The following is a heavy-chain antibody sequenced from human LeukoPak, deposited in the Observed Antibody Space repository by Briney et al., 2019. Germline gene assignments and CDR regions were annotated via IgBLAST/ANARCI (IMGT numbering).Heavy chain of an antibody. CDR1: GFPFSDYF. J-gene: IGHJ4*02. Sequence: SGGSLRLSCAASGFPFSDYFMSWIRQAPGKGLEWVSYISGSGSTIYYAASVKGRFTISRDNAKNSLYLQMDSLRAEDTAVYYCARDRRWLQIPLDSWGQGTLVTVSS. V-gene: IGHV3-11*01. CDR3: ARDRRWLQIPLDS. D-gene: IGHD5-24*01. CDR2: ISGSGSTI.